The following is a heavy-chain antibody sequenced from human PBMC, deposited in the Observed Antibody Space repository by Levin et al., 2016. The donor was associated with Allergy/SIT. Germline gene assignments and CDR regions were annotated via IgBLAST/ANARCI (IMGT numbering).Heavy chain of an antibody. Sequence: GESLKISCTASGFIFSSYAMSWVRQAPGKGLEWVSVISGGGGSTKYADSVKGRFTISRDNSKNTLYLQMNSLRVEDTAVYYCATISLDLWGRGTLVTVSS. CDR1: GFIFSSYA. V-gene: IGHV3-23*01. CDR3: ATISLDL. J-gene: IGHJ2*01. CDR2: ISGGGGST.